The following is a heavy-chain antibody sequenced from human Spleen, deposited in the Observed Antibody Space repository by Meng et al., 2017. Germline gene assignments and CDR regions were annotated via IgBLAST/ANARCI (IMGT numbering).Heavy chain of an antibody. CDR1: DEFISGSPYY. D-gene: IGHD4/OR15-4a*01. CDR3: ARERDYGQSFY. Sequence: SETLSLTCTVSDEFISGSPYYWGWIRQPPGKGLEWIGNIHYTGATYYNPSLRRRFTISVDTSKNQFSLKLSSVTAADTAMYYCARERDYGQSFYWGQGTLVTVSS. V-gene: IGHV4-39*07. CDR2: IHYTGAT. J-gene: IGHJ4*02.